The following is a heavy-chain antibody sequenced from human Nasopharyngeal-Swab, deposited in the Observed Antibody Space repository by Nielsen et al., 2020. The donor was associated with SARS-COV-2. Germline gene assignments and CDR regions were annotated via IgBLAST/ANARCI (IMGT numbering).Heavy chain of an antibody. V-gene: IGHV4-39*07. D-gene: IGHD2-21*02. J-gene: IGHJ4*02. CDR3: ASYCGGDCYAFDY. CDR2: INHSGST. CDR1: GGSISSSSYY. Sequence: GSLRLSCTVSGGSISSSSYYWGWIRQPPGKGLEWIGEINHSGSTNYNPSLKSRVTISVDTSKNQFSLKLSSVTAADTAVYYCASYCGGDCYAFDYWGQGTLVTVSS.